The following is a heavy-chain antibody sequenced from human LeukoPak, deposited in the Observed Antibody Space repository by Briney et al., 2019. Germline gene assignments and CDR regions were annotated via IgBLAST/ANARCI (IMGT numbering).Heavy chain of an antibody. V-gene: IGHV4-34*01. CDR3: ARGATVNAFDI. D-gene: IGHD4-17*01. CDR2: INHSGST. J-gene: IGHJ3*02. CDR1: GGSFSGYY. Sequence: SETLSRTCAVYGGSFSGYYWSWIRQPPGKGLEWIGEINHSGSTNYNPSLKSRVTISVDTSKNQFSLKLSSVTAADTAVYYCARGATVNAFDIWGQGTMVTVSS.